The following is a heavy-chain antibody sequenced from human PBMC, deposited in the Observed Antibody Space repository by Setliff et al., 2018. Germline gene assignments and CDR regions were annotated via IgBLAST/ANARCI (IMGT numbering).Heavy chain of an antibody. D-gene: IGHD6-13*01. CDR3: ARQIGIAAAGANTYYYYGMDV. Sequence: PGESLKISCKGSGYSFTNYWIGWVRQMPGKGLEWMGIIYPGDSDTRYSPSFQGQVTISADKSISTAYLQWSSLKASDTAMYYCARQIGIAAAGANTYYYYGMDVWGQGTTVTVSS. J-gene: IGHJ6*02. CDR1: GYSFTNYW. V-gene: IGHV5-51*01. CDR2: IYPGDSDT.